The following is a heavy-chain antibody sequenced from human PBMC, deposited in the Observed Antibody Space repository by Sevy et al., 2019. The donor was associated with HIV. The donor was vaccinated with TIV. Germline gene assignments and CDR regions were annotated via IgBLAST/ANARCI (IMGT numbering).Heavy chain of an antibody. D-gene: IGHD3-22*01. V-gene: IGHV3-21*01. CDR3: ARDFYDSSGYYDY. CDR1: GFTFSSYS. Sequence: GGSLRLSCAASGFTFSSYSMNWVRQAPGKGLEWVSSISSSSSYIYYADSVKGRFSISRDNAKNSLYLQMNSLRAEDTAVYYCARDFYDSSGYYDYWGQGTLVTVSS. J-gene: IGHJ4*02. CDR2: ISSSSSYI.